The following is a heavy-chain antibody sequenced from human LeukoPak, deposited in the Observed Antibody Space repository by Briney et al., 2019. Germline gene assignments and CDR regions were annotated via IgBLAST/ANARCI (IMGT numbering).Heavy chain of an antibody. CDR3: ARDSITIFGVADPAFDY. V-gene: IGHV3-66*01. Sequence: PGGSLRLSCAASGFTVSSNYMSWVRQAPGKGLEWVSVIYSGGSTYYADSVKGRFTISRDNSKNTLYLQMNSLRAEDTAVYYCARDSITIFGVADPAFDYWGQGTLVTVS. CDR1: GFTVSSNY. CDR2: IYSGGST. J-gene: IGHJ4*02. D-gene: IGHD3-3*01.